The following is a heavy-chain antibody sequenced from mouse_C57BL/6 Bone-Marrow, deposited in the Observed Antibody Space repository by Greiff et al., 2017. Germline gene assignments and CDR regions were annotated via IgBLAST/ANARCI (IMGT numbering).Heavy chain of an antibody. V-gene: IGHV1-81*01. J-gene: IGHJ3*01. CDR1: GYSFTSYG. CDR3: ARWGGNYGFAY. D-gene: IGHD2-1*01. Sequence: VQRVESGAELARPGASVKLSCKASGYSFTSYGISWVKQRTGQGLEWIGEIYPRSGNTYYNEKFKGKATLTADKSSSTAYMELRSLTSEDSAVYFCARWGGNYGFAYWGQGTLVTVSA. CDR2: IYPRSGNT.